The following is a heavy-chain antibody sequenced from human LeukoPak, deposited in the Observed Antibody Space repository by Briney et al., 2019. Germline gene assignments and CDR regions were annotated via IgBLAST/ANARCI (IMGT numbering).Heavy chain of an antibody. Sequence: WETQSLTCTLSGGSIGSYYWSWIRQPPGKGLEWIGYIYYGGNTDHNPSLKSRVSISVDTPKNQVSLRLTSVTAADTALYYCARGTISMGVWGRGTTVTISS. CDR1: GGSIGSYY. D-gene: IGHD3-9*01. J-gene: IGHJ6*03. CDR2: IYYGGNT. V-gene: IGHV4-59*01. CDR3: ARGTISMGV.